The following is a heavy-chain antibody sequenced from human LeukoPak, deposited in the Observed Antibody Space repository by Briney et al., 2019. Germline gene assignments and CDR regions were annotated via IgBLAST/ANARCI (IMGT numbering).Heavy chain of an antibody. CDR1: GFTFSTYA. D-gene: IGHD6-6*01. J-gene: IGHJ4*02. Sequence: GGSLRLSCAASGFTFSTYAMSWVRQAPGKGLECVSAISGSGGTIYYADSVKGRFTISRDNSKNTLSLQMNSLRAEDTAVYYCARTAARRFDYWGQGTLVTVSS. CDR2: ISGSGGTI. V-gene: IGHV3-23*01. CDR3: ARTAARRFDY.